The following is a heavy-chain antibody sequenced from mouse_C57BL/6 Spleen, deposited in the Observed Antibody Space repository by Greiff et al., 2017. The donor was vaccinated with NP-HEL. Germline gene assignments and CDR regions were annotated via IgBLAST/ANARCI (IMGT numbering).Heavy chain of an antibody. Sequence: QVQLKQPGAELVRPGSSVKLSCKASGYTFTSYWMDWVKQRPGQGLEWIGNIYPSDSETHYNQKFKDKATLTVDKSSSTAYMQLSSLTSEDSAVYYCAREGDYDPVAYWGQGTLVTVSA. D-gene: IGHD2-4*01. CDR2: IYPSDSET. V-gene: IGHV1-61*01. CDR1: GYTFTSYW. CDR3: AREGDYDPVAY. J-gene: IGHJ3*01.